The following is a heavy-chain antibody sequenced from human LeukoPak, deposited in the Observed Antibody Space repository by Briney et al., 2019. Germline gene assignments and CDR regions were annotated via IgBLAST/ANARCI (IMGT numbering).Heavy chain of an antibody. J-gene: IGHJ5*02. Sequence: PGGSLRLSCAASGFTFSSYWMSWVRQAPGKGLEWVANIKQDGSEKYYVDSVKGRFTISRDNAENSLYLQMNSLRAEDTAVYYCARESDIVARNWFDPWGQGTLVTVSS. V-gene: IGHV3-7*01. CDR3: ARESDIVARNWFDP. CDR2: IKQDGSEK. CDR1: GFTFSSYW. D-gene: IGHD5-12*01.